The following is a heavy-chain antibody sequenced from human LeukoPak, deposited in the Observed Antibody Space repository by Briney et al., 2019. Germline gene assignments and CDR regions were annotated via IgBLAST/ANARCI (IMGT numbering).Heavy chain of an antibody. CDR1: GFTFSSYS. J-gene: IGHJ4*02. D-gene: IGHD3-10*01. CDR3: ARGLSITMVRGVIVPPGY. CDR2: ISSSSSTI. V-gene: IGHV3-48*04. Sequence: GGALRLSCAASGFTFSSYSMNWVRQAPGKGLEWVSYISSSSSTIYYADSVKGRFTISRDNAKNSLYLQMNSLRAEDTAVYYCARGLSITMVRGVIVPPGYWGQGTLVTVSS.